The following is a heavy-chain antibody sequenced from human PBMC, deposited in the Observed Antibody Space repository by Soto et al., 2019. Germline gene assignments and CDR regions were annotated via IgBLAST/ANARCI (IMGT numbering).Heavy chain of an antibody. CDR1: GFTFSSYS. V-gene: IGHV3-21*01. Sequence: GGSLRLSCAASGFTFSSYSMNWVRQAPGKGLEWVSSISSSSSYIYYADSVKGRFTISRDNAKNSLYLQMNSLRAEDTAVYYCASLDYDSSGYYFWDDAFDIWGQGTMVTVSS. D-gene: IGHD3-22*01. CDR2: ISSSSSYI. CDR3: ASLDYDSSGYYFWDDAFDI. J-gene: IGHJ3*02.